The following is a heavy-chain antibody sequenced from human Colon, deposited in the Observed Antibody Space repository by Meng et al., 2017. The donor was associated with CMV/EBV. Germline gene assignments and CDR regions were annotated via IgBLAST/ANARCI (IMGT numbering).Heavy chain of an antibody. CDR1: GGTFSSYT. CDR3: ARDSVVPAATLGYYAMDV. J-gene: IGHJ6*01. V-gene: IGHV1-69*08. Sequence: SVKVSCKASGGTFSSYTFSWVRQAPGQGLEWMGRIVPILGTANYAQKFQGRVTISADKSTNTGYMELSSLRSEDTAVYYCARDSVVPAATLGYYAMDVWGQGTTVTVS. D-gene: IGHD2-2*01. CDR2: IVPILGTA.